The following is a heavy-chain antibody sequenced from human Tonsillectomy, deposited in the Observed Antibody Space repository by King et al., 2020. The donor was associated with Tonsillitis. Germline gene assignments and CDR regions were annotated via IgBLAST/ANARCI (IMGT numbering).Heavy chain of an antibody. CDR3: AKKDYNNTGGDT. CDR2: VENDAMTT. J-gene: IGHJ5*02. D-gene: IGHD4-11*01. V-gene: IGHV3-30*02. Sequence: VQLVESGGGVIQPGGSLRLSCAASRFTFSHYGMHWVRQAPGKGLEWVAFVENDAMTTSYADSVKGRFTISRDNSKNMVYLQMNSLRAEDTAVYYCAKKDYNNTGGDTWGRGPLLTVS. CDR1: RFTFSHYG.